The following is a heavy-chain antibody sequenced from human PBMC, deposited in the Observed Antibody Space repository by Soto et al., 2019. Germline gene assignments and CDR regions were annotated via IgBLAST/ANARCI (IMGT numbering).Heavy chain of an antibody. V-gene: IGHV4-59*01. CDR1: GGSIICYY. CDR2: IYYTGNT. CDR3: ARVGKYYYNGLDV. J-gene: IGHJ6*02. Sequence: SETLCRTCAICGGSIICYYWPLIRQPPGKGLERLGYIYYTGNTKYGPSLKSRVTFSVDTSKNQFSLLLTSVTAADTAVYYCARVGKYYYNGLDVWGQGTTGT.